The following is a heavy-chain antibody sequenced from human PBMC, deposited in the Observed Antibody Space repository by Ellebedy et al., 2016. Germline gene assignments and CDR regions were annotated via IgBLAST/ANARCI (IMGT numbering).Heavy chain of an antibody. Sequence: SETLSLTCAVSGGSISTSIWWSWVRQPPGKGLQWIGEIFHSGSTNYNPSLKSRVTMSVDKSKNQFSLTLRSVTAADTAVYYCARAFDNGTYYEPRRWFVPWGQGTLVTVSS. CDR3: ARAFDNGTYYEPRRWFVP. D-gene: IGHD1-26*01. CDR1: GGSISTSIW. V-gene: IGHV4-4*02. CDR2: IFHSGST. J-gene: IGHJ5*02.